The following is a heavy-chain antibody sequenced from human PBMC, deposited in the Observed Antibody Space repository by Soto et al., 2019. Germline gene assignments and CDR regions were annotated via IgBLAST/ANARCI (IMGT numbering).Heavy chain of an antibody. D-gene: IGHD2-21*02. CDR2: ARNKANSYTT. CDR1: GFSFSDYY. CDR3: VRDAYCNGDCPLGFDP. V-gene: IGHV3-72*01. Sequence: GGSLRLSCAASGFSFSDYYMDWVRQATGKGLEWVGRARNKANSYTTDYAASVRGRFTISRDDSKNSLYLQMNSLKTEDTAVYYCVRDAYCNGDCPLGFDPWGQGTLVTVSS. J-gene: IGHJ5*02.